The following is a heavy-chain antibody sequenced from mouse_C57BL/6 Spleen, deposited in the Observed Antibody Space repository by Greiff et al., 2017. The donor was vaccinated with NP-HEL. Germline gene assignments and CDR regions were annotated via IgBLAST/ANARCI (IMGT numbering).Heavy chain of an antibody. Sequence: DVHLVESGGGLVKPGGSLKLSCAASGFTFSSYTMSWVRQTPEKRLEWVATISGGGGNTYYPDSVKGRFTISRDNAKNTLYLQMSSLRSEDTALYYCARSTLLTTGWYFDVWGTGTTVTVSS. CDR2: ISGGGGNT. J-gene: IGHJ1*03. CDR3: ARSTLLTTGWYFDV. CDR1: GFTFSSYT. D-gene: IGHD2-1*01. V-gene: IGHV5-9*01.